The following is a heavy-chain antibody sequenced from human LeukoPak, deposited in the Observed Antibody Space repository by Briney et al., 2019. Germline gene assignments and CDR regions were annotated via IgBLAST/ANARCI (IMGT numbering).Heavy chain of an antibody. CDR2: INSDGSDT. Sequence: GGSLRLSCAASGFTFSSYWMHWVHQAPGKGLVWVSRINSDGSDTTYADSVKGRFTISRDNAKNTLYLQMNSLRAEDMAVYYCTRAYYGDLYWGQGTLVTVSS. CDR3: TRAYYGDLY. CDR1: GFTFSSYW. J-gene: IGHJ4*02. V-gene: IGHV3-74*01. D-gene: IGHD4-17*01.